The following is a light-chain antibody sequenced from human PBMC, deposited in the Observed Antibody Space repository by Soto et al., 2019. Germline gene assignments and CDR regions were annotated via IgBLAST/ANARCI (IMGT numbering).Light chain of an antibody. Sequence: DIVMTQSPDSLAVSLGERATLNCKSSQSVLYSSNNKNYLAWYQQKPGQPPKLLIYWASTRESGVPDRFSGSGSGTDFTLTISSLQAEDVAVYYCQQYYSRPQTFGQGTKVDIK. CDR3: QQYYSRPQT. J-gene: IGKJ1*01. V-gene: IGKV4-1*01. CDR2: WAS. CDR1: QSVLYSSNNKNY.